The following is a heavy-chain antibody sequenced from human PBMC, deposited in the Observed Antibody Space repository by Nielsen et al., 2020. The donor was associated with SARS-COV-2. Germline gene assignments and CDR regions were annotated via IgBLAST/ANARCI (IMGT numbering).Heavy chain of an antibody. V-gene: IGHV3-9*01. Sequence: SLKISCAASGFTFDDYAMHWVRQAPGKCLEWVSGISWNSGSIGYADSVKGRFTISRDNAKNSLYLQMNSLRAEDTALYYRAKIHTAMVPTDYWGQGTLVTVSS. CDR1: GFTFDDYA. CDR2: ISWNSGSI. J-gene: IGHJ4*02. CDR3: AKIHTAMVPTDY. D-gene: IGHD5-18*01.